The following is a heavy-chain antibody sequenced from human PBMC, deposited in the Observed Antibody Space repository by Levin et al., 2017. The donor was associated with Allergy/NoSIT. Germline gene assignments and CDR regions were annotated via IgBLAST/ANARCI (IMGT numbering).Heavy chain of an antibody. J-gene: IGHJ4*02. CDR1: GGSISGYY. CDR2: VYYTGTT. CDR3: ARYCSGGGCYFLSN. Sequence: SETLSLTCTVSGGSISGYYWSWIRQAPGKGLEWIGYVYYTGTTIYNPSLKSRVTISVDTSKNQFYLKLSSVTAADTAVYHCARYCSGGGCYFLSNWGRGTLVTVSS. V-gene: IGHV4-59*01. D-gene: IGHD2-15*01.